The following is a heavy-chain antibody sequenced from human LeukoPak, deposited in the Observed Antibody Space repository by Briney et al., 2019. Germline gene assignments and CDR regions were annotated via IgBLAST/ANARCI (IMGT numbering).Heavy chain of an antibody. D-gene: IGHD5-24*01. CDR2: ISSGGSNK. Sequence: GGSLRLSCAASGFTFSSYVMHWVRQAPGKGLEWAAFISSGGSNKHYADSVKGRFTISRDNSKHTLCLQMTSLRVEDTDVYYCAKGDGYNLRVSNWGQGTLVTVSS. CDR1: GFTFSSYV. J-gene: IGHJ4*02. V-gene: IGHV3-30*18. CDR3: AKGDGYNLRVSN.